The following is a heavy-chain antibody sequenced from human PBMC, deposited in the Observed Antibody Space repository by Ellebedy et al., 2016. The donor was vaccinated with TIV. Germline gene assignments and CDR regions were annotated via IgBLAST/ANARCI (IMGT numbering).Heavy chain of an antibody. Sequence: SETLSLXXIVSGGPIVNYGAYWSWIRQSPGRGLEWIGYIYYSGSTKINPSLKSRVTMSVDTSKNQLSLRVRSVTAADTATYYCARDQRLVGATTLDYWGQGILVTVSS. CDR3: ARDQRLVGATTLDY. J-gene: IGHJ4*02. CDR1: GGPIVNYGAY. CDR2: IYYSGST. V-gene: IGHV4-61*08. D-gene: IGHD1-26*01.